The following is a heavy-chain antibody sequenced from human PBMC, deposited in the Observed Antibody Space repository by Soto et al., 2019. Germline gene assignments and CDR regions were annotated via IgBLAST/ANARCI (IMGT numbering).Heavy chain of an antibody. CDR3: ARGGIVVVPAAMGESDY. V-gene: IGHV4-34*01. Sequence: QVQLQQWGAGLLKPSETLSLTCAVYGGSFSGYYWSWIRQPPGKGLEWIGEINHSGSTNYNPSLKSRVTISVDTSKNQFSLKLSSVTAADTAVYYCARGGIVVVPAAMGESDYWGQGTLDTVSS. CDR2: INHSGST. CDR1: GGSFSGYY. J-gene: IGHJ4*02. D-gene: IGHD2-2*01.